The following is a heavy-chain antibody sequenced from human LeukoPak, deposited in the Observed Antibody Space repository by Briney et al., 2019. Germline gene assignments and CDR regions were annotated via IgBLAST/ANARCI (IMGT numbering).Heavy chain of an antibody. D-gene: IGHD6-13*01. CDR3: ARVGALSSSWLLY. CDR2: ISYSSSYI. V-gene: IGHV3-21*01. J-gene: IGHJ4*02. CDR1: GFTFSNYN. Sequence: PGGSLRLSCAASGFTFSNYNMNWVRQAPGKGLEWVSSISYSSSYIYYADSVKGRFTISRDNAKNSLYLQMNSLRAEDTAVYFCARVGALSSSWLLYWGQGTLVTVSS.